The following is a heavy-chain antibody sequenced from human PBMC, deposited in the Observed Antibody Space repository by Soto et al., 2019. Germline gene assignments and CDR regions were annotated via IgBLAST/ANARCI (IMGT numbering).Heavy chain of an antibody. CDR2: ISAYNGNT. J-gene: IGHJ6*02. CDR3: ARILKRYFDWNRPSHVDV. CDR1: GYTFTSYG. V-gene: IGHV1-18*04. D-gene: IGHD3-9*01. Sequence: QVQLVQSGAEVKKPGASVKVSCKASGYTFTSYGISWVRQAPGQGLEWMGWISAYNGNTNYAQKLQGRVTMTTDTSTSTAYMELRSLRSDDTAVYYCARILKRYFDWNRPSHVDVWGQGTTVTVSS.